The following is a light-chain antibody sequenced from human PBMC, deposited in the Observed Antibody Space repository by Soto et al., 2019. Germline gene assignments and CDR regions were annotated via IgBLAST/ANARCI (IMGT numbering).Light chain of an antibody. J-gene: IGKJ2*01. CDR3: QQYGSLPPPMYT. V-gene: IGKV3-20*01. CDR1: QSVSSSY. Sequence: EIVLTQSPGTLSLSPGERATLSCRASQSVSSSYLAWYQQKPGQAPRLLIYGASSRATGIPDRFSGSGSGTHFTLTISRLEPEDFAVYYCQQYGSLPPPMYTFGQGTKLEIK. CDR2: GAS.